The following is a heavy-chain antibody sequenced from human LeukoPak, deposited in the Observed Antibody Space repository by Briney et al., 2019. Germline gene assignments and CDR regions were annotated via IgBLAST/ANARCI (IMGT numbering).Heavy chain of an antibody. V-gene: IGHV3-23*01. Sequence: GGSLRLSCAASGFTFSSSAMSWVRQVPGKGLEWVSGISASGGSTSYADSVRGRFTISRDNSKNTLYVQMNSLRDEDTAVYYCAKDQGGESPHYLDSWGKGPRVPVSS. J-gene: IGHJ4*02. CDR1: GFTFSSSA. D-gene: IGHD3-16*01. CDR3: AKDQGGESPHYLDS. CDR2: ISASGGST.